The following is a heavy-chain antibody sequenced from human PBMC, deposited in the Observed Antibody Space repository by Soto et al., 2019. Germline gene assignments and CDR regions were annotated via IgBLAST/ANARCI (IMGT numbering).Heavy chain of an antibody. CDR3: AIGYSSSWYGLSDY. CDR2: INAGNGNT. J-gene: IGHJ4*02. Sequence: ASVKVSCKASGYTFTSYAMHWVRQAPGQRLEWMGWINAGNGNTKYSQKFQGRVTITRDTSASTAYMELSSLRSEDTAVYYCAIGYSSSWYGLSDYWGQGSSVTVSS. CDR1: GYTFTSYA. V-gene: IGHV1-3*01. D-gene: IGHD6-13*01.